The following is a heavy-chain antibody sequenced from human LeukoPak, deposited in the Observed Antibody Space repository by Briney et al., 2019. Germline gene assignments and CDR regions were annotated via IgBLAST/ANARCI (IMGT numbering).Heavy chain of an antibody. V-gene: IGHV3-48*01. Sequence: GGSLRLSCAASGFNLSNYGMNWVRQAPGKGLEWGSYISGSSSTIYYADSVKGRFTISRDNGKNTLYLQMNSLRAEDTAIYYCARGSTYYDSSGQVPFDYWGQGTLVTVSS. CDR3: ARGSTYYDSSGQVPFDY. CDR1: GFNLSNYG. J-gene: IGHJ4*02. CDR2: ISGSSSTI. D-gene: IGHD3-22*01.